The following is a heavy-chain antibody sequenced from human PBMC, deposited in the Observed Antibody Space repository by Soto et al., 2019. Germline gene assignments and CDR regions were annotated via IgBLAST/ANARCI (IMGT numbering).Heavy chain of an antibody. V-gene: IGHV4-34*01. CDR1: GGSFSGYY. Sequence: QVQLQQWGAGLLKPSETLSLTCAVYGGSFSGYYWSWIRQPPGKGLEWIGEINHSGSTNYNPSPKSRVTISVDTSKNQFSLKLSSVTAADTAVYYCARNDFWSGYHYRPYYYYYMDVWGKGTTVTVSS. CDR3: ARNDFWSGYHYRPYYYYYMDV. J-gene: IGHJ6*03. CDR2: INHSGST. D-gene: IGHD3-3*01.